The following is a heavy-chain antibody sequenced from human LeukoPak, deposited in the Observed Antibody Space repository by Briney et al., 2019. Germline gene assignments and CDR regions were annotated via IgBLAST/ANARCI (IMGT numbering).Heavy chain of an antibody. D-gene: IGHD1-26*01. CDR3: ARDQGRPSGSHYYYYYYGMDV. Sequence: GGSLRLSCAASGFSFSSYAVHWVRQAPGKGLEWVAVISYDGSNKYYTDSVKGRFAISRDNSKNTLYLQMDSLRAEDTAIYYCARDQGRPSGSHYYYYYYGMDVWGQGTTVTVSS. J-gene: IGHJ6*02. CDR2: ISYDGSNK. CDR1: GFSFSSYA. V-gene: IGHV3-30*09.